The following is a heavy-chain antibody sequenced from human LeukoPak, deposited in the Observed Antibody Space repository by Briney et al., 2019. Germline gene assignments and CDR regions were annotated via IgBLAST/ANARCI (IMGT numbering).Heavy chain of an antibody. J-gene: IGHJ3*02. CDR3: ARKGEARAFDI. Sequence: PSETLSLTCSVSGGSIGGSPNYWGWIRQPPGKGLEWIANIYYSGNTYYLPSLKSRVTISVDTSKNQFSLKLSSVTAADTAVYHCARKGEARAFDIWGQGTMVTVSS. V-gene: IGHV4-39*07. CDR2: IYYSGNT. CDR1: GGSIGGSPNY. D-gene: IGHD3-16*01.